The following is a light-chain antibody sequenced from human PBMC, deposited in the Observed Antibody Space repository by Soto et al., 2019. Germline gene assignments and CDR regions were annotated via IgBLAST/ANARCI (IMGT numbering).Light chain of an antibody. V-gene: IGKV1-9*01. CDR3: QQLNSYPIT. Sequence: DIQLTQSPSFLSASVGDRVTITCRASQGLSSDLAWYQQKPGKAPKLLIYAASTLQSGVPSRFSGSGSGTEFTLIISSLQPEDFATDYCQQLNSYPITFGQGTRLEIK. CDR1: QGLSSD. CDR2: AAS. J-gene: IGKJ5*01.